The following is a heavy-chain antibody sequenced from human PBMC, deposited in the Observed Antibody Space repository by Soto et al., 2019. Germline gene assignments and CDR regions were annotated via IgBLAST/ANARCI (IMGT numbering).Heavy chain of an antibody. CDR1: GGTLSSYT. CDR2: IIPILGIS. D-gene: IGHD2-21*02. CDR3: ARDCGGDCSHYWYFDL. J-gene: IGHJ2*01. V-gene: IGHV1-69*08. Sequence: QVQLVQSGAEVKKPGSSVKVSCKSSGGTLSSYTISWVRQAPGQGREWMGRIIPILGISNYAQKFQGRVTITADKSTSTAYMELSSLRSEDTAVYYCARDCGGDCSHYWYFDLWGSGTLVTVSS.